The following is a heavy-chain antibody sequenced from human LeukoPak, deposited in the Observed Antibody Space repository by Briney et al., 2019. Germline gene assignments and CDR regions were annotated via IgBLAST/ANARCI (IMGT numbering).Heavy chain of an antibody. J-gene: IGHJ6*03. CDR2: IYYNGST. CDR1: GGSISSGSYY. D-gene: IGHD3-3*01. V-gene: IGHV4-61*01. CDR3: ARGKNNFWYDRYYSMDV. Sequence: PSQTLSLTCTVSGGSISSGSYYWSWIRQPPGKGLEWIGCIYYNGSTNYSPSLKSRLAISVDTSKKQFSLRLSSVTAADTAVYYCARGKNNFWYDRYYSMDVWGKGTTVTVSS.